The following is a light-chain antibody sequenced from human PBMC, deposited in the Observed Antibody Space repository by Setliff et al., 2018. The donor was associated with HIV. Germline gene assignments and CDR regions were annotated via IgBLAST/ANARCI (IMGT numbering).Light chain of an antibody. CDR3: ATWDDSLSGYV. J-gene: IGLJ1*01. CDR1: SSDVGSYNR. CDR2: EVS. Sequence: QSALTQPPSVSGSPGQSVTISCTGPSSDVGSYNRVSWYQQPPGTAPKLIIYEVSNRPSGVPDRFSGSKSGTSASLAISGLRSEDEGDYYCATWDDSLSGYVFGTGTKVTVL. V-gene: IGLV2-18*01.